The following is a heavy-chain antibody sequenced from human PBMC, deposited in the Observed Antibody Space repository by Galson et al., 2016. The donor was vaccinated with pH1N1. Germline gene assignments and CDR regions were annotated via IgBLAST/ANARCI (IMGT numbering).Heavy chain of an antibody. CDR2: IPSNSFYI. J-gene: IGHJ6*03. Sequence: SLRLSCAASGFTFTAYSMNWVRQAPGKGLEWVASIPSNSFYIYYTDSVKGRFTISRDNAKNSLYLHMNSLSAEDTAVYCCARDPGRPRLYYMDVWGKGTTVTVSS. D-gene: IGHD1-26*01. V-gene: IGHV3-21*01. CDR3: ARDPGRPRLYYMDV. CDR1: GFTFTAYS.